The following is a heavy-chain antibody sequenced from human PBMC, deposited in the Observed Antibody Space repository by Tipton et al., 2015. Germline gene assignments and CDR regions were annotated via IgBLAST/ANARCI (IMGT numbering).Heavy chain of an antibody. V-gene: IGHV1-18*01. J-gene: IGHJ4*02. CDR3: ARTQLQGDYDY. CDR2: ISAHNGKT. Sequence: QLVQSGAEVKKPGASVKVSCKASGYTFNTYAISWVRQAPGQGLEWMGWISAHNGKTKYAQKLQGRVTMTTDSSTSTAYMELRSLRSDDTAVYYCARTQLQGDYDYWGQGTLVTVSS. D-gene: IGHD4-23*01. CDR1: GYTFNTYA.